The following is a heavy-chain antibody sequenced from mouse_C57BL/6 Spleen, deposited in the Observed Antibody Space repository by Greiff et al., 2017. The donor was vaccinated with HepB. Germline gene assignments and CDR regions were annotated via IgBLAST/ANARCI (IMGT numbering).Heavy chain of an antibody. V-gene: IGHV14-4*01. J-gene: IGHJ3*01. D-gene: IGHD1-1*01. CDR3: TTFYYGSSYRGFAY. CDR1: GFNIKDDY. CDR2: IDPENGDT. Sequence: EVMLVESGAELVRPGASVKLSCTASGFNIKDDYMHWVKQRPEQGLEWIGWIDPENGDTEYASKFQGKATITADTSSNTAYLQLSSLTSEDTAVYYCTTFYYGSSYRGFAYWGQGTLVTVSA.